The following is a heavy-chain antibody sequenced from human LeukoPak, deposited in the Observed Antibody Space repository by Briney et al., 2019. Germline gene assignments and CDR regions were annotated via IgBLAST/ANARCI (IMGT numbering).Heavy chain of an antibody. CDR1: GFTFSSYG. D-gene: IGHD2-15*01. J-gene: IGHJ4*02. CDR3: ARDLSLYCSGGSCYSLNY. Sequence: RGSLRLSCAASGFTFSSYGMHWVRQAPGKGLEWVAVISYDGSNKYYADSVKGRFTISRDNAKNSLYLQMNSLRAEDTAVYYCARDLSLYCSGGSCYSLNYWGQGTLVTVSS. V-gene: IGHV3-30*03. CDR2: ISYDGSNK.